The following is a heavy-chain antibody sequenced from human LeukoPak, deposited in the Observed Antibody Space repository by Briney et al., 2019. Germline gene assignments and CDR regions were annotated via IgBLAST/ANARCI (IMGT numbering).Heavy chain of an antibody. CDR3: ARGSSLRTIFGVVTQTCFDY. V-gene: IGHV4-34*01. D-gene: IGHD3-3*01. Sequence: SETLSLTCAVYAGSFSGYYWSWIRQPPGKGLEWIGEINHSGSTNYNPSLRSRVTISVDTSKNQFSLKLSSGTAADTAVYYCARGSSLRTIFGVVTQTCFDYWGQGTLVTVSS. CDR1: AGSFSGYY. J-gene: IGHJ4*02. CDR2: INHSGST.